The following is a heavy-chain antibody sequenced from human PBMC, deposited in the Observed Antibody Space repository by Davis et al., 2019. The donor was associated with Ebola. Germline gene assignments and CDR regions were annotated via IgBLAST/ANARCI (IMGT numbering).Heavy chain of an antibody. J-gene: IGHJ3*02. CDR2: ISGSGGST. CDR3: AKDRGTYIVVVPAAISPPFAFDI. Sequence: PGGSLRLSCAASGSTFSSYAMSWVRQAPGKGLEWVSAISGSGGSTYYADSVKGRFTISRDNSKNTLYLQMNSLRAEDTAVYYCAKDRGTYIVVVPAAISPPFAFDIWGQGTMVTVSS. CDR1: GSTFSSYA. D-gene: IGHD2-2*01. V-gene: IGHV3-23*01.